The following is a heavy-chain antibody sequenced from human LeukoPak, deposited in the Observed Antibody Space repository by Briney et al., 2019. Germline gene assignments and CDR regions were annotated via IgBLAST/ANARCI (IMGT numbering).Heavy chain of an antibody. CDR1: GYTLTELS. CDR2: FDPEDGET. CDR3: ATVPYNWNYGRFDH. Sequence: ASVKVSCKVSGYTLTELSMHWVRQAPGKGPEWMGGFDPEDGETIYAQKFQGRVTMTEDTSTDTAYMELSSLRSEDTAVYYCATVPYNWNYGRFDHWGQGTLVTVSS. V-gene: IGHV1-24*01. D-gene: IGHD1-7*01. J-gene: IGHJ4*02.